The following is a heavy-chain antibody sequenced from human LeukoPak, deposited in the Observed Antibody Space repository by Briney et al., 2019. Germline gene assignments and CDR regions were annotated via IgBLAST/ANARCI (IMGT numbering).Heavy chain of an antibody. D-gene: IGHD2-15*01. J-gene: IGHJ4*02. CDR3: AKGRGGSCYSGLDY. V-gene: IGHV3-9*01. CDR1: GFTFDDYA. CDR2: ISWNSGSI. Sequence: GGSLRLSCAASGFTFDDYAMPWVRHAPGKGLEGVSGISWNSGSIGYADSVKGRFTISRDNAKNSLYLQMNSLRAEDTAEYYCAKGRGGSCYSGLDYWGQGTLVTVSS.